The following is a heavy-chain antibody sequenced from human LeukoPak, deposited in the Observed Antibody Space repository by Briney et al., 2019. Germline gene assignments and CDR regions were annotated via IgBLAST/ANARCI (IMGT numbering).Heavy chain of an antibody. CDR1: GYTFTSYG. CDR3: ATEDIVATMRY. V-gene: IGHV1-18*01. CDR2: ISAYNGNT. J-gene: IGHJ4*02. Sequence: GASVKVSCKASGYTFTSYGISWVRQAPGQGLEWMGWISAYNGNTNYAQKLQGRVTMTTDTSTSTAYMELRSLRSEDTAVYYCATEDIVATMRYWGQGTLITVSS. D-gene: IGHD5-12*01.